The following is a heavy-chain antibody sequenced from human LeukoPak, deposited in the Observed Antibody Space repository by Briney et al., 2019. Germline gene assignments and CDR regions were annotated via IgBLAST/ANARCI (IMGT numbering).Heavy chain of an antibody. CDR1: GGSISSYY. J-gene: IGHJ6*03. CDR3: ARNTAMDYYYYYMDV. D-gene: IGHD5-18*01. V-gene: IGHV4-4*09. CDR2: IYTSGST. Sequence: SATLSLTCTVSGGSISSYYWSWLRQPPGKGLEGIGYIYTSGSTDYNPSLKSRGTISLDTSTNQFSLRLSSVTAADTAVYYCARNTAMDYYYYYMDVWGTGTTVTVSS.